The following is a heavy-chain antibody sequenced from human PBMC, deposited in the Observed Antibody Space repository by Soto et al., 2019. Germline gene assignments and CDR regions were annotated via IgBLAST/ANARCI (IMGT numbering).Heavy chain of an antibody. D-gene: IGHD2-15*01. Sequence: EVQLVESGGGLVQPGGSLRLSCAASGFTFSSYWMHWVRQAPGKGLVWVSRINSDGSSTSYADSVKGRVTISRDNAENALYLRMNSLRAEDTAVYYCVRTSLVVAAATREDYWGQGTLVTVSS. J-gene: IGHJ4*02. V-gene: IGHV3-74*01. CDR2: INSDGSST. CDR3: VRTSLVVAAATREDY. CDR1: GFTFSSYW.